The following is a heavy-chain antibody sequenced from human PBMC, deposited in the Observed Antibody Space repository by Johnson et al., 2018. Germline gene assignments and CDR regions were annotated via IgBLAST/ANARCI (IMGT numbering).Heavy chain of an antibody. J-gene: IGHJ6*03. Sequence: QVQLQESGPGLVKPSETLSLTCTVSGGSISGYYWSWIRQPPGKGLEWIGYIYNTGSASYHPSLKSRVPISVDTSKNQFSLKLTSVTAAATSFYYCARRGGPSYGFADYYDYYYIDVGGRGTTVTVSS. D-gene: IGHD5-18*01. CDR2: IYNTGSA. CDR3: ARRGGPSYGFADYYDYYYIDV. CDR1: GGSISGYY. V-gene: IGHV4-59*01.